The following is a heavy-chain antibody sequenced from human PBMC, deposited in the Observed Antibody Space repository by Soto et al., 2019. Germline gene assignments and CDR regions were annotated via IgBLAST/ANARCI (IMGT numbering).Heavy chain of an antibody. J-gene: IGHJ4*02. CDR1: GFAVNSNY. V-gene: IGHV3-53*01. CDR2: IYGGVPT. CDR3: VRTSSY. D-gene: IGHD2-2*01. Sequence: GGSLRLSCAASGFAVNSNYMSWVRQAPGKGLEWVSVIYGGVPTLYSDSVKGRFTISRDNSKNTVFLQMNSLRAEDTAVYYCVRTSSYWGQGTPVTVSS.